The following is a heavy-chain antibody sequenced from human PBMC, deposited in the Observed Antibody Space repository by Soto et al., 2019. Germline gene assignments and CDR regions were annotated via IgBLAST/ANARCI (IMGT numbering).Heavy chain of an antibody. V-gene: IGHV3-53*01. J-gene: IGHJ4*01. CDR1: GVTVSSNY. CDR2: IYSGGST. D-gene: IGHD6-25*01. CDR3: ARSYSSGWDGLPTSAY. Sequence: GGLMRLCCAASGVTVSSNYMTWVRKATGEGLAWVSVIYSGGSTYYADSVKGRFTISRDKSKNTLYLQMNSLRAEDTAVYYCARSYSSGWDGLPTSAYWGHRTLVTGFS.